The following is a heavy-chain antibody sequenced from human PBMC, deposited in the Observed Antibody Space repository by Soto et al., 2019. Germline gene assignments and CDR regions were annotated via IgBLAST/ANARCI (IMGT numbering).Heavy chain of an antibody. Sequence: ASVKVSCKASGYTFTGYYMHWVRQAPGQGLEWMGWINPNSGGTNYAQKFQGRVTMTRDTSISTAYKELSRLRSDDTAVYYCARDSSIAARLGNYYYYGMDVWGQGTTVTVSS. V-gene: IGHV1-2*02. CDR1: GYTFTGYY. J-gene: IGHJ6*02. CDR3: ARDSSIAARLGNYYYYGMDV. CDR2: INPNSGGT. D-gene: IGHD6-6*01.